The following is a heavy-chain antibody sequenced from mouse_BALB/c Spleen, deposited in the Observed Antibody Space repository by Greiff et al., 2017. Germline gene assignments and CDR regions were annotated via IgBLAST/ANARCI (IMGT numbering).Heavy chain of an antibody. Sequence: VQLQQSGPELVKPGASVKMSCKASGYTFTSYVMHWVKQKPGQGLEWIGYINPYNDGTKYNEKFKGKATLTSDKSSSTAYMELCSLTSEDSAVYYFARVRSGKEAWFAYWGQGTLVTVSA. V-gene: IGHV1-14*01. CDR3: ARVRSGKEAWFAY. D-gene: IGHD2-1*01. CDR1: GYTFTSYV. J-gene: IGHJ3*01. CDR2: INPYNDGT.